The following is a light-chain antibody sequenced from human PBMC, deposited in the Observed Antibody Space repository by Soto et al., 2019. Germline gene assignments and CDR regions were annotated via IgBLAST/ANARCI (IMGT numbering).Light chain of an antibody. CDR3: HQRQYWPPIT. CDR2: DAS. J-gene: IGKJ5*01. Sequence: SMLTQSPASLSLSPCRITPLSCMSSLSVSVYLDWYQQKPGQAPRLLISDASNRATGIPARFSGSGSGTDFTLTISSLEPEDFAVYYCHQRQYWPPITFGQGTRLEI. V-gene: IGKV3-11*01. CDR1: LSVSVY.